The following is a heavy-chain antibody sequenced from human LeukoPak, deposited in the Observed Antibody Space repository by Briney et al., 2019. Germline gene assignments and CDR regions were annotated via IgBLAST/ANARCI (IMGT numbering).Heavy chain of an antibody. Sequence: GGSLRLSCVPSVIILRIYSVSGVPQAPGEGVGGVSYINSKSECIYHGDSVKGRFIISRDDAKKSLYLQMNSLRVEDTAIYYCARGFGAGRAFDIWGQGTLVTVSS. D-gene: IGHD3-10*01. CDR1: VIILRIYS. CDR3: ARGFGAGRAFDI. J-gene: IGHJ3*02. V-gene: IGHV3-21*01. CDR2: INSKSECI.